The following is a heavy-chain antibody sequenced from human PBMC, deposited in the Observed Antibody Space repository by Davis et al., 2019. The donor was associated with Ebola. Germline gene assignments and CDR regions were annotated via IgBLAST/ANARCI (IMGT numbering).Heavy chain of an antibody. Sequence: SETLSLTCTVSGGSISSHYWSWIRQPPGKGLEWIGYIYYSGSASYNPSLKSRVAISVDKSKNQFSLKLSSVTAADAAVYYCARDYYDSSGFLWYFDLWGRGTLVAVSS. D-gene: IGHD3-22*01. J-gene: IGHJ2*01. CDR3: ARDYYDSSGFLWYFDL. CDR1: GGSISSHY. CDR2: IYYSGSA. V-gene: IGHV4-59*11.